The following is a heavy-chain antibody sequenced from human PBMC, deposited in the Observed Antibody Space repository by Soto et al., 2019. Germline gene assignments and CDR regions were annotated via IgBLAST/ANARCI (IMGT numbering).Heavy chain of an antibody. V-gene: IGHV1-46*01. D-gene: IGHD2-15*01. CDR3: ARLKEARVGGILPTPYYYGMDV. Sequence: ASVKVSCKASGYTFTSYYMHWVRQAPGQGLEWMGIINPSGGSTSYAQKFQGRVTMTRDTSTSTVYMELSSLRSEDTAVYYCARLKEARVGGILPTPYYYGMDVWGQGTTVTVSS. CDR2: INPSGGST. J-gene: IGHJ6*02. CDR1: GYTFTSYY.